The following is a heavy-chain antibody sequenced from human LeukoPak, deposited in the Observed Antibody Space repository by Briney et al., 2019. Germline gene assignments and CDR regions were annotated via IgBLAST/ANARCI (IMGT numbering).Heavy chain of an antibody. CDR1: GYTFTGYY. CDR3: ARDRTALVVRPATYNYFDP. Sequence: GASVKVSCKASGYTFTGYYMHWVRQAPGQGLERMGWIHPNSGGTTYAQKFQGRVTMTRDTSINTAYMEVTRLTSDDTAVYFCARDRTALVVRPATYNYFDPWGQGTLVIVSS. D-gene: IGHD2-2*01. J-gene: IGHJ5*02. CDR2: IHPNSGGT. V-gene: IGHV1-2*02.